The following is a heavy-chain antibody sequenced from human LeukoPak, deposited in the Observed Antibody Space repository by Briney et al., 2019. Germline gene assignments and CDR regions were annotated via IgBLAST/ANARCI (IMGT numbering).Heavy chain of an antibody. CDR2: ISYDGSNK. Sequence: PGGSLRLSCAASGFTFSSYAMHWVRQDPGKGLEWVAVISYDGSNKYYADSVKGRFTIIRDNSKNTLYLQMNSLRAEDTAVYYCARDEWNFDYWGQGTLVTVSS. V-gene: IGHV3-30-3*01. D-gene: IGHD3-3*01. J-gene: IGHJ4*02. CDR3: ARDEWNFDY. CDR1: GFTFSSYA.